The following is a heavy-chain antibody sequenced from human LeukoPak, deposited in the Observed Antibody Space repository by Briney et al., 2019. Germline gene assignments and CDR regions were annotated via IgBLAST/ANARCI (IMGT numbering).Heavy chain of an antibody. J-gene: IGHJ5*02. CDR3: ARLRIAANWFDP. CDR2: IYYSGST. V-gene: IGHV4-59*08. CDR1: GGSISSYY. D-gene: IGHD6-6*01. Sequence: SETLSLTCTVSGGSISSYYWSWLRQPPGKGLEWIGYIYYSGSTNYNPSLKSRVTISVDTSKNQFSLKLSSVTAADTAVYYCARLRIAANWFDPWGQGTLVTVSS.